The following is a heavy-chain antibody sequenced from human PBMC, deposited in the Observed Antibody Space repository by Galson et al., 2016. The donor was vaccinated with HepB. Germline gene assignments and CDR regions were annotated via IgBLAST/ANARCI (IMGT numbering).Heavy chain of an antibody. J-gene: IGHJ4*02. D-gene: IGHD6-19*01. CDR1: GFSFSSYV. CDR2: IGSDGRST. V-gene: IGHV3-64D*09. Sequence: SLRLSCAASGFSFSSYVMFWVRQAPGKGLEFVSAIGSDGRSTHYADSLRGRFTVSRDNSKNMLYLQMSSLRAEDTAVYYCAKGAGTIDYWGQGTLVTVSS. CDR3: AKGAGTIDY.